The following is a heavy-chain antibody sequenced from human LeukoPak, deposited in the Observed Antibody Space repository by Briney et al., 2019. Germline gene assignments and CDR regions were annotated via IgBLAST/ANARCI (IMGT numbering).Heavy chain of an antibody. D-gene: IGHD4-17*01. J-gene: IGHJ5*02. V-gene: IGHV6-1*01. CDR2: TYYRSKWYN. Sequence: SQTLSLTCAISGDSVSSNSAAWNWIRQSPSRGLEWLGRTYYRSKWYNDYAVSVKSRITINPDTSKNQFSLQLNSVTPVDTAVYYCARLVGDYWRLSWFDPWGQGTLVTVSS. CDR3: ARLVGDYWRLSWFDP. CDR1: GDSVSSNSAA.